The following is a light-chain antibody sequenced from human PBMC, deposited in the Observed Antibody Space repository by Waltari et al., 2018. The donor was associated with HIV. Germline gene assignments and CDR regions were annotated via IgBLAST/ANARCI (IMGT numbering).Light chain of an antibody. Sequence: DVVMTQSPLFLLVTPGEPASIYCHSNQSLTQSSGNKYLDWYLQKPGQSPQLLIYLGFNRASGVPDRFSGSGSGTDFTLKIGGVEAGDGGIYYCMQSLQTPPTFGQGTRLEI. J-gene: IGKJ2*01. CDR3: MQSLQTPPT. CDR1: QSLTQSSGNKY. CDR2: LGF. V-gene: IGKV2-28*01.